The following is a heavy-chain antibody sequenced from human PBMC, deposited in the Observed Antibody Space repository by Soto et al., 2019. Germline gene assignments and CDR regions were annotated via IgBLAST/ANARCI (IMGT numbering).Heavy chain of an antibody. J-gene: IGHJ5*02. CDR3: ARGRFLEWLLYGEGDWFDP. V-gene: IGHV1-8*01. CDR2: MNPNSGNT. Sequence: ASVKVSCKASGYTFTSYDINWVRQATGQGLEWMGWMNPNSGNTGYAQKFQGRVTMTRNTSISTAYMELSSLRSEDTAVYYCARGRFLEWLLYGEGDWFDPWGQGTLVTVSS. D-gene: IGHD3-3*01. CDR1: GYTFTSYD.